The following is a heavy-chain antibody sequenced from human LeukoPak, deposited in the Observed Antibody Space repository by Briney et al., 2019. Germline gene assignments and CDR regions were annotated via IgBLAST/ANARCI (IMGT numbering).Heavy chain of an antibody. Sequence: GGSLRLSCAASGFTFSSYAMSWVRQAPGKGLEWVSAISGSGGSTYYADSVKGRFTISRDNSKSTLYLQMNSLRAEDTAVYYCAKDRVPYYDSSGYYSYWGQGTLVTVSS. J-gene: IGHJ4*02. CDR3: AKDRVPYYDSSGYYSY. D-gene: IGHD3-22*01. CDR1: GFTFSSYA. CDR2: ISGSGGST. V-gene: IGHV3-23*01.